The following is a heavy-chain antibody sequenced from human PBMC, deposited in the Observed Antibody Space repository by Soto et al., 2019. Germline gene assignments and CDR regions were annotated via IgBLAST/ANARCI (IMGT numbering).Heavy chain of an antibody. J-gene: IGHJ3*02. Sequence: QVTLKESGPVLVKPTETLTRTCTVSGFSLSNARMGVSWIRQPPGKALEWLAHMFTNDEKSYRTSLKSRLTNSKDTSTSQVVLTMTNMDPVDTATYDCARIGLCFGDDAFDILGQGTMVTVSS. D-gene: IGHD3-10*01. CDR1: GFSLSNARMG. CDR3: ARIGLCFGDDAFDI. CDR2: MFTNDEK. V-gene: IGHV2-26*01.